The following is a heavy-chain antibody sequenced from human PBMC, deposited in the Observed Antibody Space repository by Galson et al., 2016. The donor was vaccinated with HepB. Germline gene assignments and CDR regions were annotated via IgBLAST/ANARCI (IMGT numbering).Heavy chain of an antibody. CDR1: EFTFDDYA. CDR3: AIDYSSGWFGAGGFEH. J-gene: IGHJ4*02. CDR2: TSWNSGSS. Sequence: SLRLSCAASEFTFDDYAMHWVRQVPGKGLEWVSGTSWNSGSSGYADSVKGRFTVSRDNAKNSLYLQMNSLRAEDTAFYFCAIDYSSGWFGAGGFEHWGQGTLVTVSS. V-gene: IGHV3-9*01. D-gene: IGHD6-19*01.